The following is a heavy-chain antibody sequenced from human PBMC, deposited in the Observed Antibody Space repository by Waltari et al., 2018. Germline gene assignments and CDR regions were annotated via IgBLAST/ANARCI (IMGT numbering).Heavy chain of an antibody. V-gene: IGHV4-59*01. J-gene: IGHJ4*02. Sequence: VQLQESGPGLVKTSGTLSLTCSVTGASTGVYYWSWLRQSPGTGLEWIGYIYYNGETTYNPALKGPVTISQDTSKRQFSLTLNSVTAADTAVYYCATDVLAAADVTFFDHWGQGIRVSVSS. CDR3: ATDVLAAADVTFFDH. CDR2: IYYNGET. D-gene: IGHD6-13*01. CDR1: GASTGVYY.